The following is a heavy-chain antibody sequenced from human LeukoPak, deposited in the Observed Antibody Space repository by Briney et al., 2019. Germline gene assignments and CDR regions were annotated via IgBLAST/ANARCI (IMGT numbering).Heavy chain of an antibody. D-gene: IGHD6-19*01. J-gene: IGHJ4*02. CDR2: ISAYNGHT. Sequence: ASVKVSCKASGYTFSTSGISWVRQAPGQGLEWMGWISAYNGHTKYAQKFQGRVTMTTDTSTSTAYMELTSLTSDDTAVYYCARDKDLGAVAGTFDYWGQGTLATVSS. V-gene: IGHV1-18*01. CDR1: GYTFSTSG. CDR3: ARDKDLGAVAGTFDY.